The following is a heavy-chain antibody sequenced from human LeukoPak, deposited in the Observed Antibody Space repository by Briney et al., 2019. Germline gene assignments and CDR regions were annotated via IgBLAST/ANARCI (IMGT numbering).Heavy chain of an antibody. V-gene: IGHV3-23*01. CDR3: AKGYGGDYYYYMDV. J-gene: IGHJ6*03. CDR2: ISGSGDST. D-gene: IGHD1-1*01. CDR1: GFTFSSYA. Sequence: GGSLRLSCAASGFTFSSYAMSWVRQAPGKGLEWVSAISGSGDSTYYADSVKGRFTISRDNSKNTLYLQMNSLRAEDTALYYCAKGYGGDYYYYMDVWGKGTTVTISS.